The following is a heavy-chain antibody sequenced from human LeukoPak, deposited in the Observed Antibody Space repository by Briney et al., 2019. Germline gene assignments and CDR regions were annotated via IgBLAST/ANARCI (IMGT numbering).Heavy chain of an antibody. CDR3: ARDVDGMDV. D-gene: IGHD2-21*01. CDR2: INPSGGST. J-gene: IGHJ6*02. CDR1: GYTFTSYY. V-gene: IGHV1-46*01. Sequence: ASVKVSCKASGYTFTSYYMHWVRQAPGQGLEWMGIINPSGGSTSYAQKFQGRVTMTRDTSISTAYMELSRLRSDDTAVYYCARDVDGMDVWGQGTTVTVSS.